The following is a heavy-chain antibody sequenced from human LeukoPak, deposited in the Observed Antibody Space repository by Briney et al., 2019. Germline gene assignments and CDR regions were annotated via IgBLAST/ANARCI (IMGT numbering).Heavy chain of an antibody. D-gene: IGHD5-18*01. CDR1: GYTFISYG. CDR3: AREWAGGYSYGPYLDY. Sequence: ASVKVSCKASGYTFISYGINWVRQAPGQGLEWMGWISTHNGNTNYAQKFQGRVTMTTDTSTSTAYMEVKSLRSDDTAVYYCAREWAGGYSYGPYLDYWGQGTLVTVSS. V-gene: IGHV1-18*04. CDR2: ISTHNGNT. J-gene: IGHJ4*02.